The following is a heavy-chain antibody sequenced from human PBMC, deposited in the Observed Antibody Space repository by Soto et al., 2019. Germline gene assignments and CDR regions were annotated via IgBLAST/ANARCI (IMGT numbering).Heavy chain of an antibody. CDR1: GYTFSSFG. CDR3: ARLWGYGDYGEMGY. V-gene: IGHV1-18*01. D-gene: IGHD4-17*01. J-gene: IGHJ4*02. Sequence: QVQRVQSGAEVKKPGASVKVSCKASGYTFSSFGISWVRQAPGQGLEWMGWISTYNGNTNYAQKLHGRVTMTTDTXXSTAYMELRSLRSDDTAVYYCARLWGYGDYGEMGYWGQGTLVTVSS. CDR2: ISTYNGNT.